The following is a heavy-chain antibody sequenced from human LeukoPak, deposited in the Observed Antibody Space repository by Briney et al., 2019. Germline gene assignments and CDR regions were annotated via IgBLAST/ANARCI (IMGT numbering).Heavy chain of an antibody. CDR3: ARSGLYSYGYGDNWFDP. CDR2: INPNSGGT. V-gene: IGHV1-2*02. D-gene: IGHD5-18*01. CDR1: GYTFTGYY. Sequence: ASVKVSCKASGYTFTGYYMHWVRQAPGQGLEWMGWINPNSGGTNHAQKFQGRVTMTRDTSISAAYMELSRLRSDDTAVYYCARSGLYSYGYGDNWFDPWGQGTLVTVSS. J-gene: IGHJ5*02.